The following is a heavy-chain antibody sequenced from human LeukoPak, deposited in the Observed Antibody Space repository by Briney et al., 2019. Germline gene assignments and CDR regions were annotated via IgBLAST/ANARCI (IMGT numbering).Heavy chain of an antibody. CDR1: GFTFSSYS. CDR3: ARAPIADRRVWFDP. D-gene: IGHD6-13*01. CDR2: ISSSSSTI. Sequence: GGSLRLSCAASGFTFSSYSMNWVRQAPGKGLEWVSYISSSSSTIYYADSVKGRFTISRDNAKNSLYLQMNSLRAEDTAVYYCARAPIADRRVWFDPWGQGTLATVSS. J-gene: IGHJ5*02. V-gene: IGHV3-48*01.